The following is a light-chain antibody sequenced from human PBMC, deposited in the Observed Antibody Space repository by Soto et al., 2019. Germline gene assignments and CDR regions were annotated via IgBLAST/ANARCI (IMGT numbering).Light chain of an antibody. Sequence: EIVMTQSPATLAVSPGDTVTLSCRASQSLGGNLAWYQQKPGQAPRLLIYGASTRATGIPARFSGSGSGTEFTLTISSLQSEDFAVYYCQQYNDWPRTFGQGTK. CDR3: QQYNDWPRT. CDR1: QSLGGN. J-gene: IGKJ1*01. V-gene: IGKV3-15*01. CDR2: GAS.